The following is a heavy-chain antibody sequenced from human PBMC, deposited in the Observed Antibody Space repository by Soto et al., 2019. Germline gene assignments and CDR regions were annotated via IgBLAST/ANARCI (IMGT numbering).Heavy chain of an antibody. D-gene: IGHD6-13*01. J-gene: IGHJ3*02. CDR2: IIPIFGTA. CDR3: AMDWNSSPMGAFDI. Sequence: SVKVSCKASGGTFSSYAISWVRQAPGQGLEWMGGIIPIFGTANYAQKFQGRVTITADESTSTAYMELSSLRSEDTAVYYCAMDWNSSPMGAFDIWGQGTMVTLS. CDR1: GGTFSSYA. V-gene: IGHV1-69*13.